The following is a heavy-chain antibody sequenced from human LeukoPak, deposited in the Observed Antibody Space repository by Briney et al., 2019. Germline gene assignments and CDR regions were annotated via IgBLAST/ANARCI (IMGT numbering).Heavy chain of an antibody. V-gene: IGHV3-21*01. CDR2: ISSSSSYI. J-gene: IGHJ4*02. D-gene: IGHD6-13*01. Sequence: PGGSLRLSCAASGFTFSSYSMNWVRQAPGKGLEWVSSISSSSSYIYYADSVKGRFTISRDNAKNSLYLQMNSLRAEDTAVYYCARVPLAAADHYFDYWGQGTLVTVS. CDR1: GFTFSSYS. CDR3: ARVPLAAADHYFDY.